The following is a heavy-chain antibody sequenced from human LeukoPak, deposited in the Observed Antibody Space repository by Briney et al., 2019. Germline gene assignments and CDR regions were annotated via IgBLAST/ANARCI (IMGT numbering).Heavy chain of an antibody. J-gene: IGHJ4*02. V-gene: IGHV4-59*08. CDR3: ARQFYYDSESYYADC. D-gene: IGHD3-22*01. CDR2: IYYSGST. CDR1: GGSISSYY. Sequence: PSETLSLTCTVSGGSISSYYWSWIRQPPGKGLEWIGYIYYSGSTNYNPSLRSRVTISVNTSKNQFSLKLSSVTAADTAVYFCARQFYYDSESYYADCWGQGTLVTVSS.